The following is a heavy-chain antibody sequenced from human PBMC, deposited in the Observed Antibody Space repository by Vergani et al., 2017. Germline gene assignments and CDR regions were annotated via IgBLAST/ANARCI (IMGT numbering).Heavy chain of an antibody. Sequence: EVQLVEPGGALVQPGGSLRLSCAASGFTFIHYAMNWVRQAPGKGLEWVSGISGSGGSTYYAGSVKGRFTISRDSSKNTLYLQMNSLSAGDTAVYYCAKANPQNGGYVYLYYYHAMDVWGQGTTVTVSS. CDR1: GFTFIHYA. J-gene: IGHJ6*02. CDR2: ISGSGGST. CDR3: AKANPQNGGYVYLYYYHAMDV. D-gene: IGHD5-12*01. V-gene: IGHV3-23*04.